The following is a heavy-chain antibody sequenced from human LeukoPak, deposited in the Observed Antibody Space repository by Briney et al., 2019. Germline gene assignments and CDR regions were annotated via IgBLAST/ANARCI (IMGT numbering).Heavy chain of an antibody. CDR2: ISSSSSTI. D-gene: IGHD2-15*01. Sequence: GGSLRLSCAASGFTFSSYSMNWVRQAPGKGLEWVSYISSSSSTIYYADSVKGRFTISRDNAKNSLYLQMNSLRAEDTAVYYCARDRPRYCGGGSCYLHFDSWGHGTLVTVSS. V-gene: IGHV3-48*04. CDR1: GFTFSSYS. CDR3: ARDRPRYCGGGSCYLHFDS. J-gene: IGHJ4*01.